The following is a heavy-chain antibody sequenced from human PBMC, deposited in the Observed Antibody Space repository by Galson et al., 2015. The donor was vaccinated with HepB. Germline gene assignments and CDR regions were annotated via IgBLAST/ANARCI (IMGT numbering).Heavy chain of an antibody. CDR3: AREHSTVILYFDL. D-gene: IGHD2-21*01. Sequence: SLRLSCAGSGLTFSDYAVNWVRQAPGKGLEWVSRISGTGARTKDADSVKGRFTISRDNSKNTVSLQMSGLRAEDTGIYYCAREHSTVILYFDLWGRGTLVTVSS. CDR1: GLTFSDYA. J-gene: IGHJ2*01. CDR2: ISGTGART. V-gene: IGHV3-23*01.